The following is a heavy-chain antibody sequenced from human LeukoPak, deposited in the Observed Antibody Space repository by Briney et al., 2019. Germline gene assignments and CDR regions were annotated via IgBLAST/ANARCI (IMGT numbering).Heavy chain of an antibody. CDR1: GCTFSSYA. J-gene: IGHJ5*02. Sequence: ASVKVSCKASGCTFSSYAISWVRQAPGQGLEWMGGIIPIFGTTNYAQKFQGRVTITTDKSTSTAYMELSSLRSEDTAVYYCARESAHGTWSDAWGQGTLATVPS. V-gene: IGHV1-69*05. D-gene: IGHD1-26*01. CDR2: IIPIFGTT. CDR3: ARESAHGTWSDA.